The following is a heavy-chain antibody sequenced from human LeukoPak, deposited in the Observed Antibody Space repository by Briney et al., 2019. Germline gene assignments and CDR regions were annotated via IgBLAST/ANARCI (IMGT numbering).Heavy chain of an antibody. D-gene: IGHD2/OR15-2a*01. CDR1: GFTFSSYW. Sequence: GGSLRLSCAASGFTFSSYWMHWVRQAPGKGLVWVSRINSDGSSTSYADSVKGRFTISRDNAKNTLYLQMNSLRAEDTAVYYCASTAEYAGADYWGQGTLVTVSS. J-gene: IGHJ4*02. CDR3: ASTAEYAGADY. CDR2: INSDGSST. V-gene: IGHV3-74*01.